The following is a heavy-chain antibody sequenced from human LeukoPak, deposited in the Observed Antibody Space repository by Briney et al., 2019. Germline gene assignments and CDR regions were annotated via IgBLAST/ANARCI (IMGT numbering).Heavy chain of an antibody. J-gene: IGHJ3*02. V-gene: IGHV4-59*12. CDR3: ARSFEDYGDKDAFDI. CDR1: GGSISSYY. D-gene: IGHD4-17*01. Sequence: SETLSLTCTVSGGSISSYYWSWIRQPPGKGLEWIGYIYYSGSTNYNPSLKSRVTISVDTSKNQFSLKLSSVTAADTAVYYCARSFEDYGDKDAFDIWGQGTMVTVSS. CDR2: IYYSGST.